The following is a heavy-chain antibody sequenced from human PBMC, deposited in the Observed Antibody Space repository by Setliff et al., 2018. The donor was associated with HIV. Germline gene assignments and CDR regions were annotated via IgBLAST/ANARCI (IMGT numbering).Heavy chain of an antibody. J-gene: IGHJ6*03. D-gene: IGHD2-2*01. CDR2: IYSDGNT. V-gene: IGHV3-66*02. CDR1: GFTVSSYY. CDR3: AKGGSQLPARFYFYMDV. Sequence: PGGSLRLSCAASGFTVSSYYMSWVRQAPGKGLEWVSTIYSDGNTYHADSVKGRFTLSRDNSENALFLQMNSLRPEDTAVYYCAKGGSQLPARFYFYMDVWGKGTTVTVSS.